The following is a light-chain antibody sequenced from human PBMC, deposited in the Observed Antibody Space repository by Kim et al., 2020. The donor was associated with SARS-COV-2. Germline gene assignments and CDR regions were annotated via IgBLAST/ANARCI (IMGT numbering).Light chain of an antibody. CDR2: GKN. CDR1: SLRSYY. CDR3: NSRDSNNNVI. J-gene: IGLJ2*01. Sequence: VALGQTVRITCQGDSLRSYYATWYQQKPGQAPMLVIYGKNNRPSEIPDLFSGSSSGNTASLTITGAQAEDEADYYCNSRDSNNNVIFGGGTQLTVL. V-gene: IGLV3-19*01.